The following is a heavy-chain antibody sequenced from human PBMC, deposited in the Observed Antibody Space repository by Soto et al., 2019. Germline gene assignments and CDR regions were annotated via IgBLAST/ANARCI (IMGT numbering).Heavy chain of an antibody. V-gene: IGHV6-1*01. D-gene: IGHD1-26*01. CDR2: TYYRSKWYN. Sequence: SQTLSLTCAISGDSVSSNSAAWSCVIQSPSRGLQWLGRTYYRSKWYNDFALFVKSRITINPDTSKIQFSLQLNSVTPDDTTMSYCARDHSGSVGNIWGQGTMVTVSS. CDR1: GDSVSSNSAA. J-gene: IGHJ3*02. CDR3: ARDHSGSVGNI.